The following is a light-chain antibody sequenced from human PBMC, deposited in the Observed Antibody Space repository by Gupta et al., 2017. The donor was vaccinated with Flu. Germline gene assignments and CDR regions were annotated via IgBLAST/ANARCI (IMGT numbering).Light chain of an antibody. CDR1: SSNIGGRT. V-gene: IGLV1-44*01. CDR3: ATWDDSLDGWV. CDR2: SHD. Sequence: QSELTQPPSAPGTPGQRVTISCSGSSSNIGGRTVNWYQQLPGSAPKVLIYSHDQRPSGVPDRFSASKSGTSTSLTISGLQFEDEADYYCATWDDSLDGWVFGGGTKLTVL. J-gene: IGLJ3*02.